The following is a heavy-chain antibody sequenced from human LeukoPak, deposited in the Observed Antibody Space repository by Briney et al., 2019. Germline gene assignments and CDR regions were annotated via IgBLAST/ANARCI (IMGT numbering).Heavy chain of an antibody. J-gene: IGHJ4*02. Sequence: SETLSLTCTVSGVSISSYYWSWIRQPPGKGLEWIGYIYYSGSTNYNPSLKSRVTISVDTSKNQFSLKLSSVTAADTAVYYCARGHRGYYFDYWGQGTLVTVSS. CDR2: IYYSGST. CDR1: GVSISSYY. CDR3: ARGHRGYYFDY. V-gene: IGHV4-59*01.